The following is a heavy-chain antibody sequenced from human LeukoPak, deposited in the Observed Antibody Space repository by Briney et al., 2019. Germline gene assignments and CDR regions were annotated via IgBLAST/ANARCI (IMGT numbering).Heavy chain of an antibody. CDR2: ISAYNGNT. CDR1: GYTFTSYG. V-gene: IGHV1-18*04. Sequence: GASVKVSCKASGYTFTSYGISWVRQAPGQGLEWMGWISAYNGNTNYAQKLQGRVTMTTDTSTSTAYMELRSLRSDDTAVYYCARDLCSGGSCYALVWFDPWGRGTLVTVSS. J-gene: IGHJ5*02. D-gene: IGHD2-15*01. CDR3: ARDLCSGGSCYALVWFDP.